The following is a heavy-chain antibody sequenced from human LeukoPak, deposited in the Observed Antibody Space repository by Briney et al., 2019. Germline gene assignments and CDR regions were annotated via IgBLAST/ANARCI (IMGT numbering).Heavy chain of an antibody. J-gene: IGHJ4*02. CDR3: ARAPLISVWGNYRPTELDH. D-gene: IGHD3-16*02. Sequence: ASVKVSCKASGYTFTSYGISWVRQAPGQGLGWMGWISTHNGDTNYAQNLQDRVTMTTETSTGTAYMELRSLRSDDAAVYYCARAPLISVWGNYRPTELDHWGQGTLVTVSS. V-gene: IGHV1-18*01. CDR2: ISTHNGDT. CDR1: GYTFTSYG.